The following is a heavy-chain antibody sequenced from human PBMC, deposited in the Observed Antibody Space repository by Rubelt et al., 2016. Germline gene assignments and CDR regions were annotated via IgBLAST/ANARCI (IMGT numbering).Heavy chain of an antibody. CDR1: GFTFNNYG. J-gene: IGHJ4*02. Sequence: QVQLVESGGGVVQPGRSLRLSCAVSGFTFNNYGMHWVRQAPGKGLEWVAFIRYDGSNKYYADVVKGRVTMSRDNAKNTLYLQMNSLRAEDTAVYYCAETTYFDYWGQGTLVTVSS. V-gene: IGHV3-30*02. CDR3: AETTYFDY. D-gene: IGHD4-17*01. CDR2: IRYDGSNK.